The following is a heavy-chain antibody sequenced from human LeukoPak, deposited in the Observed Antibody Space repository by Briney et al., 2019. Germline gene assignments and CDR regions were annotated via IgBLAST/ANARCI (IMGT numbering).Heavy chain of an antibody. CDR3: ARQNPAAAGQGLDY. Sequence: PSETLSLTCTVSGGSISVYYWSWIRQPPGKGLEWIGYIYYSGTTNYSPSLKSRLTISVDTSKNQFSLKLTSATAADTAVYYCARQNPAAAGQGLDYWGQGTLVTVSS. V-gene: IGHV4-59*08. D-gene: IGHD6-13*01. J-gene: IGHJ4*02. CDR1: GGSISVYY. CDR2: IYYSGTT.